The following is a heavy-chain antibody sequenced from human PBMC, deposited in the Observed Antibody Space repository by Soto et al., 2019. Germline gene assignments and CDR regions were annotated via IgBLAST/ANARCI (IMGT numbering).Heavy chain of an antibody. CDR2: IKSKTDGGTT. D-gene: IGHD3-10*01. Sequence: EVQLVESGGGLVKPGGSLRLSCAASGFTFSNAWMSWVRQAPGKGLEWVGRIKSKTDGGTTGYAAPVKGRFTISRDDSKNTLYLKMNSLKTEDTAVYYCTTGLYGSGSSGGMDVWGQGTTVTVSS. J-gene: IGHJ6*02. CDR3: TTGLYGSGSSGGMDV. CDR1: GFTFSNAW. V-gene: IGHV3-15*01.